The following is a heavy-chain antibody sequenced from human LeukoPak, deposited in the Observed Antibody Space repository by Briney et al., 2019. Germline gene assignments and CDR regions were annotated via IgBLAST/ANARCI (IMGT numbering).Heavy chain of an antibody. D-gene: IGHD3-16*01. J-gene: IGHJ6*02. CDR3: ARDGVPGGRDV. V-gene: IGHV3-7*01. CDR1: GFIFSNYG. CDR2: VNREGSDK. Sequence: GGSLRLSCEVSGFIFSNYGMHWVRQAPGKGLEWVANVNREGSDKNYVDSVKGRFTISRDNAKNSLYLQMNSLRVEDTAVYYCARDGVPGGRDVWGQGTTVTVS.